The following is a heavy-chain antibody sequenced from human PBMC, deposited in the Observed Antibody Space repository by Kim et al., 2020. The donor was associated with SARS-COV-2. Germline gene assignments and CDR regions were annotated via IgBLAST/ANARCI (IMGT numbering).Heavy chain of an antibody. D-gene: IGHD4-17*01. CDR3: ARSTVGGPYGY. V-gene: IGHV4-34*01. J-gene: IGHJ4*02. CDR2: T. Sequence: TNYTPSLKSRVTISVDTSKNQFSLKLSSVTAADTAVYYCARSTVGGPYGYWGQGTLVTVSS.